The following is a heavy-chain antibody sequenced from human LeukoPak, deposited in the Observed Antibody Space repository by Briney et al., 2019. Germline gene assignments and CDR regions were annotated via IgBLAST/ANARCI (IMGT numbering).Heavy chain of an antibody. Sequence: GGSLRLSCAGSGFTFSTYSMNWVRQAPGKGLEWVSSISSSSSYIHYADSVKGRFPVSRDNARNSFYLQMSSLRSEDTAVYYCARGSYCSSTSCPHNWFDPWGQGTLVTVSS. V-gene: IGHV3-21*04. CDR3: ARGSYCSSTSCPHNWFDP. CDR2: ISSSSSYI. CDR1: GFTFSTYS. D-gene: IGHD2-2*01. J-gene: IGHJ5*02.